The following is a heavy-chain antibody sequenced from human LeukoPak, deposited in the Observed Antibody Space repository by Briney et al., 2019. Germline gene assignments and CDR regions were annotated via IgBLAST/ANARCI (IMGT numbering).Heavy chain of an antibody. CDR1: GFTFDFYA. J-gene: IGHJ4*01. CDR3: ARSELYYGSESYYHLDY. D-gene: IGHD3-10*01. CDR2: MSYDGRYR. V-gene: IGHV3-30*03. Sequence: GTSLRLSCTTSGFTFDFYAMHWVRQAPGKGLEWVAVMSYDGRYRYYADSAKGRSTISRDNSKRTLYLEMSSLRPEDTALYYCARSELYYGSESYYHLDYWGHGTLVTVSS.